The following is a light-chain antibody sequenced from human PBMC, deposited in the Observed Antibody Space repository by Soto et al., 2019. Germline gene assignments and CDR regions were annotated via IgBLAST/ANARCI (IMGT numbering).Light chain of an antibody. V-gene: IGLV1-40*01. CDR1: SSNIGSNP. CDR3: QSHDSSLSGFYV. CDR2: GNN. Sequence: QSVLTQPPSASGTPGQRVTISCSGSSSNIGSNPVNWYQQFPGTAPKVLIYGNNNRPSGVPDRFSGSKSGTSASLAITGLQAEDEADYYCQSHDSSLSGFYVFGTGTKVTVL. J-gene: IGLJ1*01.